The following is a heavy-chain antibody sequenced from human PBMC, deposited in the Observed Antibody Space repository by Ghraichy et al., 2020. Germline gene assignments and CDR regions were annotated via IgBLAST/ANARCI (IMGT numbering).Heavy chain of an antibody. CDR3: ARGFQRLRLGELSSPFDY. J-gene: IGHJ4*02. CDR1: GGSISSYY. Sequence: SETLSLTCTVSGGSISSYYWSWIRQPPGKGLEWIGYIYYSGSTNYNPSLKSRVTISVDTSKNQFSLKLSSVTAADTAVYYCARGFQRLRLGELSSPFDYWGQGTLVTVSS. CDR2: IYYSGST. D-gene: IGHD3-16*02. V-gene: IGHV4-59*01.